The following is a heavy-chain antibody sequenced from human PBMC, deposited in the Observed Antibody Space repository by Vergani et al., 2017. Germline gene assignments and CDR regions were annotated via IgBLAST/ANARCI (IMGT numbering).Heavy chain of an antibody. CDR1: GFTFSSYW. CDR2: IKQDGSEK. CDR3: ARASPRWLRSNWFDP. J-gene: IGHJ5*02. V-gene: IGHV3-7*03. Sequence: EVQLVESGGGLVQPGGSLRLSCAASGFTFSSYWMSWVRQAPGKGLEWVANIKQDGSEKYYVDSVKGRFTISRDNAKNSLYLQMNSLRAEDTAVYYCARASPRWLRSNWFDPWGQGTLVTVSS. D-gene: IGHD5-12*01.